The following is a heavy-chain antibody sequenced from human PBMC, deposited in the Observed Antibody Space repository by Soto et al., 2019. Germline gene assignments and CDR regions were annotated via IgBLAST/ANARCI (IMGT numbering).Heavy chain of an antibody. D-gene: IGHD1-26*01. J-gene: IGHJ4*01. CDR1: GFSFSDHY. CDR2: IRNKANSYTT. Sequence: EVQLVESGGGLLQPGGSQRLSCAASGFSFSDHYMDWVRQAPGKGLEWVGRIRNKANSYTTDYAASVNGRSTISSDDTKNSLYIQMNRLKTEDTAIYDCARDSGKGAYFDYWDAGTLGTVAS. V-gene: IGHV3-72*01. CDR3: ARDSGKGAYFDY.